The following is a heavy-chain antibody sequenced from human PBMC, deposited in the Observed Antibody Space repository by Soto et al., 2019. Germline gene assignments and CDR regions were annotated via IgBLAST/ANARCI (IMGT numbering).Heavy chain of an antibody. Sequence: GGSLRLSCAASGFTFDDYAMHWVRQAPGKGLEWVSGISWNSGSICYADSVKGRFTISRDNAKNSLYLQMNSLRAEDTALYYCAKDKFPDIVVVPAARGWFDPWGQGTLVTVSS. CDR1: GFTFDDYA. D-gene: IGHD2-2*01. J-gene: IGHJ5*02. V-gene: IGHV3-9*01. CDR3: AKDKFPDIVVVPAARGWFDP. CDR2: ISWNSGSI.